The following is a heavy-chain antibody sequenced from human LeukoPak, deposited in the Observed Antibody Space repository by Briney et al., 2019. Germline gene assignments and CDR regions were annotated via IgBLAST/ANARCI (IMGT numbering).Heavy chain of an antibody. CDR2: IDYSGGST. V-gene: IGHV3-23*01. CDR1: GFTFSNYA. D-gene: IGHD3-3*01. CDR3: AKDYDFWSGLGFFDY. J-gene: IGHJ4*02. Sequence: GGSLRLSCAASGFTFSNYAMSWVRQAPGKGLEWVSTIDYSGGSTYYADSVKGRFTISRDNSKNTLYLQMNSLRAEDTAVYYCAKDYDFWSGLGFFDYWGQGTLVTVSS.